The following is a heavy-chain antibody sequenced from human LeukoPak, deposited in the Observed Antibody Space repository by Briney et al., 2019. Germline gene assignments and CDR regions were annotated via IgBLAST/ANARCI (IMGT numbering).Heavy chain of an antibody. CDR2: ISYDGSNK. V-gene: IGHV3-30*18. Sequence: GRSLRLSCAASGFTFSSYGMHWVRQAPGKGLEWVAVISYDGSNKYYADSVKGRFTISRDNSKNTLYLQMDSLRAEDTAVYYCTKAPIVGATYYFDYWGQGTLVTVSS. CDR1: GFTFSSYG. CDR3: TKAPIVGATYYFDY. J-gene: IGHJ4*02. D-gene: IGHD1-26*01.